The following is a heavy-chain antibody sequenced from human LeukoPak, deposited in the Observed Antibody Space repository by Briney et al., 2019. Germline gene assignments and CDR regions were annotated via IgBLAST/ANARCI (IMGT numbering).Heavy chain of an antibody. CDR1: GGSFSGYY. D-gene: IGHD3-22*01. Sequence: PSETLSLTCAVYGGSFSGYYWSWIRQPPGKRLEWIGEINHSGSTNYNPSLKSRVTISVDTSKNQFSLKLSSVTAADTAVYYCAGSPRAPHFYDSSGTRGGYWGQGTLVTVSS. J-gene: IGHJ4*02. CDR2: INHSGST. V-gene: IGHV4-34*01. CDR3: AGSPRAPHFYDSSGTRGGY.